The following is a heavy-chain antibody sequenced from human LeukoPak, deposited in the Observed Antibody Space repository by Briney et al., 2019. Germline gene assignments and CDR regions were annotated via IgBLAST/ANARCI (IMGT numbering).Heavy chain of an antibody. CDR2: ISAYNGKT. CDR1: GYTFTSYG. J-gene: IGHJ4*02. Sequence: ASVKVSCKTSGYTFTSYGISWVRQAPGQELVWMGWISAYNGKTNYAQKLQGRVTMTTDTSTSTAYMELRSLRSDDTAVYYCARDWWELIFDYWGQGTLVTVSS. V-gene: IGHV1-18*01. CDR3: ARDWWELIFDY. D-gene: IGHD1-26*01.